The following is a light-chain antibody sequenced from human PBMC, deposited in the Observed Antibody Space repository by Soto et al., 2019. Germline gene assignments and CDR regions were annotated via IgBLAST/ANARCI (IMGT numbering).Light chain of an antibody. J-gene: IGLJ1*01. Sequence: QSVLTPPPSVSGAPGQRVTISCTGSSSNIGAGYDVHWYQHLPGTAPKLLIYGNSNRPAGGPDRFSGSKSGTSASLAITGLQAEDEADYYCQSYDSSLSGFYVFGTGTKLTVL. V-gene: IGLV1-40*01. CDR1: SSNIGAGYD. CDR2: GNS. CDR3: QSYDSSLSGFYV.